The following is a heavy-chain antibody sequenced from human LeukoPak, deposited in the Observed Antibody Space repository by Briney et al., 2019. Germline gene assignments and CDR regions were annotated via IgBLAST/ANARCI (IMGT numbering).Heavy chain of an antibody. Sequence: GRSLRLSCAASGFTFSSYAMHWVRQAPGKGLEWVAVISYDGSNKYYADSVKGRFTISRDNSKNTLYLQMNSLRAEDTAVYYCARVEVHLYWGQGTLVTVSS. CDR2: ISYDGSNK. CDR1: GFTFSSYA. CDR3: ARVEVHLY. J-gene: IGHJ4*02. V-gene: IGHV3-30*04.